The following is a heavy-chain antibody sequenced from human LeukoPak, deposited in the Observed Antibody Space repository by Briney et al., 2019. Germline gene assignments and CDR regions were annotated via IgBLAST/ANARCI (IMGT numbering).Heavy chain of an antibody. CDR2: ISSSSYI. Sequence: GGSLRLSCAASGFTFSSYSMNWVRQAPGKGLEWVSSISSSSYIYYADSVKGRFTISRDNAKNSLYLQMNSLRAEDTAVYYCAREENDFWSGYYSTFFDYWGQGTLVTVSS. J-gene: IGHJ4*02. CDR1: GFTFSSYS. CDR3: AREENDFWSGYYSTFFDY. D-gene: IGHD3-3*01. V-gene: IGHV3-21*01.